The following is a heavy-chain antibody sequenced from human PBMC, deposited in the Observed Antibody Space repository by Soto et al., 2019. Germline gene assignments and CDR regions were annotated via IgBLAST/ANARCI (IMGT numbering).Heavy chain of an antibody. D-gene: IGHD6-13*01. CDR3: ARAPYINAWYRFDL. Sequence: GGSLRLSCEASGFTFSGYWMSWVRQAPGKGLEWVADIKHDGSVKFYVDSVKGRFTISRDNAKKLLYLQMSGLRAEDAALYYCARAPYINAWYRFDLWGQGTLVTVSS. CDR2: IKHDGSVK. CDR1: GFTFSGYW. V-gene: IGHV3-7*03. J-gene: IGHJ4*02.